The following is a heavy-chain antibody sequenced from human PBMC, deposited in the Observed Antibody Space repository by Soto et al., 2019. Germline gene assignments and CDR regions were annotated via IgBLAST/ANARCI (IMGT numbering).Heavy chain of an antibody. CDR3: ATTYYYDSSGYAPWGRNSTPQYSWFDP. D-gene: IGHD3-22*01. V-gene: IGHV1-69*06. CDR1: GGTFSSYA. J-gene: IGHJ5*02. Sequence: QVQLVQSGAEVKKPGSSVKVSCKASGGTFSSYAISWVRQAPGQGLEWMGGIIPIFGTANYAQKFQGRVTITADKSTSTAYRELGSVRSENTAVYYCATTYYYDSSGYAPWGRNSTPQYSWFDPWGQRTLVTVSS. CDR2: IIPIFGTA.